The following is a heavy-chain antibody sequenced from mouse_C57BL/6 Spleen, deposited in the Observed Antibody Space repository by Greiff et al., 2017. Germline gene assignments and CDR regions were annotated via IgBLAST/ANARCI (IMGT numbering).Heavy chain of an antibody. Sequence: VKLMESGAELVKPGASVKISCKASGYAFSSYWMNWVKQRPGKGLEWIGQIYPGDGDTNYNGKFKGKATLTADKSSSTAYMQLSSLTSEDSAVYFCARSTLRPLSYAMDYWGQGTSVTVSS. CDR3: ARSTLRPLSYAMDY. J-gene: IGHJ4*01. D-gene: IGHD3-2*02. CDR2: IYPGDGDT. V-gene: IGHV1-80*01. CDR1: GYAFSSYW.